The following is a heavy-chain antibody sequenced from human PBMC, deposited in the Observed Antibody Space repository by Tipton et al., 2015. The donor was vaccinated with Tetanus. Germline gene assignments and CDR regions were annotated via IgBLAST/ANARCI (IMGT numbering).Heavy chain of an antibody. V-gene: IGHV3-23*01. CDR3: ARGMAEASNCGGDCYSDY. D-gene: IGHD2-21*02. Sequence: SLRLSCAASGFTLSNAWMNWVRQAPGNGLEWVAAISGSRLTPYYADSVKGRFTISRDNSKNTLSLQLNSLRAEDTAVYSCARGMAEASNCGGDCYSDYWGQGTLVTVSS. J-gene: IGHJ4*02. CDR1: GFTLSNAW. CDR2: ISGSRLTP.